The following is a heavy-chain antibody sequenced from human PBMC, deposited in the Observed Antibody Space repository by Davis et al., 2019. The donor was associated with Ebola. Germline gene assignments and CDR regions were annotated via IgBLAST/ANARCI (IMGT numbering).Heavy chain of an antibody. D-gene: IGHD6-19*01. Sequence: GESLKISCAASGFVFSSYVMSWVRRAPGKGLEWVSTLGLSADTYYADSVKGRFTISRDNSKNTLYLQMNSLRVEDTAMYYCAKDTSNVWFDVGGQGTMVTVSS. CDR1: GFVFSSYV. CDR2: LGLSADT. V-gene: IGHV3-23*01. J-gene: IGHJ3*01. CDR3: AKDTSNVWFDV.